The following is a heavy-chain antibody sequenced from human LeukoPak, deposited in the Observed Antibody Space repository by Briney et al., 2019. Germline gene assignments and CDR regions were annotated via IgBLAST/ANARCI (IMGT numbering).Heavy chain of an antibody. CDR3: TTAPDRSDY. Sequence: GGSLRLSCAASGFTFINAWMTWVRQAPGKGLEWVGLIKSKTNGETTYYAAPVKGRFTISREDSKKTLYLQMNSPQTEETAVYYCTTAPDRSDYWGQGTLVTVSS. J-gene: IGHJ4*02. D-gene: IGHD3-22*01. CDR1: GFTFINAW. V-gene: IGHV3-15*01. CDR2: IKSKTNGETT.